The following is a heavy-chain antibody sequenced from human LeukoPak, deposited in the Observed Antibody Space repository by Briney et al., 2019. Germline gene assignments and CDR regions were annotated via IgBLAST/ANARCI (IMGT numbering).Heavy chain of an antibody. D-gene: IGHD3-3*01. CDR3: ARGYDFWSGYQDYYYYYGMDV. J-gene: IGHJ6*02. V-gene: IGHV1-18*01. CDR2: ISAYNGNT. CDR1: GYTFTSYG. Sequence: ASVKVSCKASGYTFTSYGISWVRQAPGQGLEWMGWISAYNGNTNYAQKLQGRVTMTTDTSTSTAYMELRSLRSDDTAVYYCARGYDFWSGYQDYYYYYGMDVWGQGTTVTVSS.